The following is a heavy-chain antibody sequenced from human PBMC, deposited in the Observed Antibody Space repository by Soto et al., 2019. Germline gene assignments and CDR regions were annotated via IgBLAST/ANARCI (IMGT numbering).Heavy chain of an antibody. J-gene: IGHJ6*02. CDR2: IYPGDSDT. D-gene: IGHD1-26*01. V-gene: IGHV5-51*01. CDR3: ARQKYCGTPCGMDV. Sequence: PGESLKISCDGSGYSFTIDWIGLVLQMPGKGLEWMGIIYPGDSDTRYSPSFQGQVTISADKSISTAYLQWSSLKASDTAMYYCARQKYCGTPCGMDVWGQGTTVTVSS. CDR1: GYSFTIDW.